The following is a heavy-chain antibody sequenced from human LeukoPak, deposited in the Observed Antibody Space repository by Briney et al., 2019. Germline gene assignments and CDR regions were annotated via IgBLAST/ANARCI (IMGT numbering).Heavy chain of an antibody. V-gene: IGHV4-39*07. J-gene: IGHJ4*02. Sequence: PSETLSLTCTVSGGSISTSSYYWGWIRQPPGKGLECIGNIYYSGSTYYNPSLKSRVTISVDTSKNQFSLKLSSVTAADTAVYYCARVRGYSYGYPDYWGQGTLVTVSS. CDR1: GGSISTSSYY. CDR2: IYYSGST. CDR3: ARVRGYSYGYPDY. D-gene: IGHD5-18*01.